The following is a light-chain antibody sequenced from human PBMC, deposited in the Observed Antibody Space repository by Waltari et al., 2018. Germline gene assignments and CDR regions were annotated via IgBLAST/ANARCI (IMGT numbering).Light chain of an antibody. CDR3: ASYTSTNTVI. V-gene: IGLV2-14*03. Sequence: QSALTQPASVSASPGQSITIPCPGTSSDIGGYHYVSWYQQHPGKVPKLMIYDVARWPSGVSNRFSGSKSGNTASLTISGLQAEDEADYYCASYTSTNTVIFGGGTKVTVL. CDR1: SSDIGGYHY. CDR2: DVA. J-gene: IGLJ2*01.